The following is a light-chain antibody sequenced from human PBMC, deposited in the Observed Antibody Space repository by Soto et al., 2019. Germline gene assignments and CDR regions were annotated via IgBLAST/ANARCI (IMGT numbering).Light chain of an antibody. J-gene: IGLJ7*01. CDR2: KNN. V-gene: IGLV1-47*01. Sequence: VLTQPPSASGTPGQRVTISCSGSSSNIGSNFVSWYQQLPGTAPKLLIYKNNQRPSGVPDRFSGSKSGTSASLAISGLRSEDEADYYCTAWDDSLSGDVFGGGTQLTVL. CDR1: SSNIGSNF. CDR3: TAWDDSLSGDV.